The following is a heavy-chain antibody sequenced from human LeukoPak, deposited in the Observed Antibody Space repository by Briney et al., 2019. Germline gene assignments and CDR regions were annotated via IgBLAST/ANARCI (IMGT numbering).Heavy chain of an antibody. Sequence: GGSLRLSCAASGFTFSSYAMSWVRQAPGKGLEWVSAISGSGGSTYYADSVKGRLTISRDNSKNTLYLQMNSLRAEDTAVYYRAKDHYKLSVAANDAFDIWGQGTMVTVSS. D-gene: IGHD3-10*01. CDR1: GFTFSSYA. J-gene: IGHJ3*02. CDR3: AKDHYKLSVAANDAFDI. V-gene: IGHV3-23*01. CDR2: ISGSGGST.